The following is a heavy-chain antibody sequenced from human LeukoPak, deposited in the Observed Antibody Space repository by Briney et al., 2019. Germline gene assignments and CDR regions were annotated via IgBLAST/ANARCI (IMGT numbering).Heavy chain of an antibody. CDR1: GFTFSSYG. CDR2: ISGSGGST. Sequence: GGSLRLSCAASGFTFSSYGMSWVRQAPGKGLEWVSAISGSGGSTYYADSVKGRFTISRDNSKNTLYLQMNSLRAEDTAVYYCAKEGIVFLWFGESRGWFDPWGQGTLVTVSS. D-gene: IGHD3-10*01. J-gene: IGHJ5*02. CDR3: AKEGIVFLWFGESRGWFDP. V-gene: IGHV3-23*01.